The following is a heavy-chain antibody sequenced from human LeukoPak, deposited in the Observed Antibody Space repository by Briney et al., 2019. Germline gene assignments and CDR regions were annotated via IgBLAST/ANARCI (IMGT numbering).Heavy chain of an antibody. V-gene: IGHV4-59*08. CDR2: VYYSGST. J-gene: IGHJ4*02. D-gene: IGHD2-15*01. CDR1: GGSISTYY. CDR3: ASLSAAGFDY. Sequence: SETLSLTCSVSGGSISTYYWSWIRQPPGKGLEWIGYVYYSGSTNYNPSLMGRVTMSVDTSKNQFSLKLRSVTAADTAVYYCASLSAAGFDYWGQGTLVTVSS.